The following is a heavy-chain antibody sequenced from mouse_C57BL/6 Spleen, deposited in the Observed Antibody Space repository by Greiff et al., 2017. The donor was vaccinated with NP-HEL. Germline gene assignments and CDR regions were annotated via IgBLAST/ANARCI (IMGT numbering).Heavy chain of an antibody. CDR2: INPNNGGT. CDR1: GYTFTDYY. Sequence: VHVKQSGPELVKPGASVKISCKASGYTFTDYYMNWVKQSHGKSLEWIGDINPNNGGTSYNQKFKGKATLTVDKSSSTAYMELRSLTSEDSAVYYCARFYYFTHFDYWGQGTTLTVSS. V-gene: IGHV1-26*01. J-gene: IGHJ2*01. CDR3: ARFYYFTHFDY. D-gene: IGHD1-1*01.